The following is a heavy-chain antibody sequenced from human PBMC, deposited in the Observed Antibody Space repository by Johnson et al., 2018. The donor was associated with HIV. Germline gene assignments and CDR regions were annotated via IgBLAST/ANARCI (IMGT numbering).Heavy chain of an antibody. CDR2: ISYDGSNK. D-gene: IGHD5-12*01. Sequence: QVQLVESGGGLVQPGGSLRLSCAASGFTFDDYAMHWVRQAPGEGLECVAVISYDGSNKYYADSVKGRFTISRDNSKNTLYLQMNSLRAEDTAVYYCARDASGYEEWAFDIWGQGTMVTVSS. V-gene: IGHV3-30*04. J-gene: IGHJ3*02. CDR3: ARDASGYEEWAFDI. CDR1: GFTFDDYA.